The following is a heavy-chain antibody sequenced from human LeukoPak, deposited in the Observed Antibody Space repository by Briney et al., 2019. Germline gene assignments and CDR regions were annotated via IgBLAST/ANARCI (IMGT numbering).Heavy chain of an antibody. J-gene: IGHJ4*02. Sequence: GGSLRLSCAASGFTFSSYGMHWVRQAPGKGLEWVAFIRYDGSNKYYADSVKGRFTISRDNSKNTLYLQMNSLRAEDTAVYYCAKDIQSVARYYGDLEFDYWGQGTLVTVSS. D-gene: IGHD4-17*01. CDR2: IRYDGSNK. CDR1: GFTFSSYG. V-gene: IGHV3-30*02. CDR3: AKDIQSVARYYGDLEFDY.